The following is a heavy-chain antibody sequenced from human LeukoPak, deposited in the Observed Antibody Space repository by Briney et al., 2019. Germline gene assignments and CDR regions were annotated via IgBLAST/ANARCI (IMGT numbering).Heavy chain of an antibody. CDR3: ARIHQLRYFDWLLEDYYYYYGMDV. CDR1: GFTFSSYW. Sequence: PGGSLRLSCAASGFTFSSYWMSWVRQAPGKGLEWVATIKQDGGENNYVDSVKGRFTISRDNAKNSLYLQMNSLRAEDTAVYYCARIHQLRYFDWLLEDYYYYYGMDVWGQGTTVTVSS. CDR2: IKQDGGEN. V-gene: IGHV3-7*03. J-gene: IGHJ6*02. D-gene: IGHD3-9*01.